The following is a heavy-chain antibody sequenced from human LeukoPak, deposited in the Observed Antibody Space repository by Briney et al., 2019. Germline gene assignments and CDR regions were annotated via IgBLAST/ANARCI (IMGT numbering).Heavy chain of an antibody. D-gene: IGHD1-1*01. CDR3: ARDMTNWWFDP. V-gene: IGHV4-34*01. J-gene: IGHJ5*02. CDR2: INHSGST. Sequence: SETLSLTCAVYGGSFSGYYWSWIRQPPGKGLEWIGEINHSGSTNYNPSLKSRVTISVDTSKNQFSLKLSSVTAADTAVYYCARDMTNWWFDPWGQGTLVTVSS. CDR1: GGSFSGYY.